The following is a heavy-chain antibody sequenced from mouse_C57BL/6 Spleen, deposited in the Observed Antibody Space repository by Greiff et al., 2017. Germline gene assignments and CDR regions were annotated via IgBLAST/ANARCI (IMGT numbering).Heavy chain of an antibody. Sequence: QVQLQQSGAELVRPGTSVKVSCKASGYAFTNYLIEWVKQRPGQGLEWIGVINPGSGGTNYNEKFKGKATLTADKSSSTAYMQLSILTSEDSAVYFCARERDYWGQGTTLTVSS. CDR1: GYAFTNYL. CDR3: ARERDY. J-gene: IGHJ2*01. V-gene: IGHV1-54*01. CDR2: INPGSGGT.